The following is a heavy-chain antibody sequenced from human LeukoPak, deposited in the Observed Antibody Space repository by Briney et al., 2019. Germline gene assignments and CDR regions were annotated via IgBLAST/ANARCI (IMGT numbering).Heavy chain of an antibody. Sequence: PGGSLRLSCAASGFTFSSYAMHWVRQAPGKGLEWVAVISYDGSNKYYADSVKGRFTISRDNSKNTLYLQMNSLRAEDTAVYYCARAQIKYSSSPSFDYWGQGTLVTVSS. CDR1: GFTFSSYA. J-gene: IGHJ4*02. CDR3: ARAQIKYSSSPSFDY. D-gene: IGHD6-6*01. CDR2: ISYDGSNK. V-gene: IGHV3-30-3*01.